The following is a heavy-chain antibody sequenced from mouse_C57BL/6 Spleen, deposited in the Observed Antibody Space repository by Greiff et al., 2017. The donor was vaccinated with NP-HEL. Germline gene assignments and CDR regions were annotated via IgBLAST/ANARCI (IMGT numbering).Heavy chain of an antibody. CDR2: ISYDGSN. CDR3: ARSEGLRHDAMDY. CDR1: GYSITSGYY. J-gene: IGHJ4*01. V-gene: IGHV3-6*01. D-gene: IGHD2-4*01. Sequence: EVQLQQSGPGLVKPSQSLSLTCSVTGYSITSGYYWNWIRQFPGNKLEWMGYISYDGSNNYNPSLKNRISITRDTSKNQFFLKLNSVTTEDTATYYCARSEGLRHDAMDYWGQGTSVTVSS.